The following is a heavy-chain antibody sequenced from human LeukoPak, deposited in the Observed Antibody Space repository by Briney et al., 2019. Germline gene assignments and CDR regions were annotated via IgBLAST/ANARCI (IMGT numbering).Heavy chain of an antibody. J-gene: IGHJ4*02. CDR3: ARGWGYFDS. V-gene: IGHV4-59*08. CDR2: VYYSGNT. CDR1: GGSINNYY. Sequence: PSETLSLTCNVSGGSINNYYWSWIRQPPGKGLEWLGYVYYSGNTNYNPSLKSRVTISVDTSKSQFSLKLTSVTAADTAVYYCARGWGYFDSWGQGTLVTVSS. D-gene: IGHD7-27*01.